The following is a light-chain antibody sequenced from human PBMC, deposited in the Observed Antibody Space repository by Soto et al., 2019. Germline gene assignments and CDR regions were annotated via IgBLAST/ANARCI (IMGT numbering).Light chain of an antibody. CDR3: QQHINWPLT. Sequence: EIVLTKSPATLSLSPGERATLSCRASQTVSSSLAWYQQKPGQAPRLLIYEASNRATGIPARFSGSGSGADFTLTLSSLEPEDFALYYCQQHINWPLTFGGGTKVEIK. CDR1: QTVSSS. J-gene: IGKJ4*01. CDR2: EAS. V-gene: IGKV3-11*01.